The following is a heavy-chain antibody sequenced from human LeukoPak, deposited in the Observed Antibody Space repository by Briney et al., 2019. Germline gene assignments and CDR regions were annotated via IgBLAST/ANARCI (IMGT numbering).Heavy chain of an antibody. J-gene: IGHJ5*02. V-gene: IGHV4-59*01. CDR1: GGSISIYY. Sequence: SETLSLTCTVSGGSISIYYWSWIRQPPGKGLEWIGYIYDSGSTNYNPSLKSRVTISVDTSKNQFSLKLSSVTAADTAVYYCARGLPAGTGFDPWGQGTLVTVSS. D-gene: IGHD6-13*01. CDR2: IYDSGST. CDR3: ARGLPAGTGFDP.